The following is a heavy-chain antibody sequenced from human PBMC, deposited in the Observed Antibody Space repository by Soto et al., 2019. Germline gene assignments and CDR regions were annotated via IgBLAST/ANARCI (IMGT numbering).Heavy chain of an antibody. CDR3: AKGYCSGGSCYSVFDY. Sequence: GGSLRLSCAASGFTFSSYAMSWVRQAPGKGLEWVSAISGSGGSTYYADSVKGRFTISRDNSKNTLYLQMNSLRAEDTAVYYCAKGYCSGGSCYSVFDYWGQGTLVTVSS. V-gene: IGHV3-23*01. CDR2: ISGSGGST. J-gene: IGHJ4*02. D-gene: IGHD2-15*01. CDR1: GFTFSSYA.